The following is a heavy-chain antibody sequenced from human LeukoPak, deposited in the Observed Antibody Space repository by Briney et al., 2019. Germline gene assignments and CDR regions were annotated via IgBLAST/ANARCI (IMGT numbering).Heavy chain of an antibody. V-gene: IGHV3-30*18. CDR3: AKGRYCSGGSCYSIGNWFDP. D-gene: IGHD2-15*01. J-gene: IGHJ5*02. CDR1: GFTFSSYG. Sequence: GGSLRLSCAASGFTFSSYGMHWVRQAPGKGLEWVAVISYDGSNKYYADSVKGRFTISRDNSKNTLYLQMNSLRAEDTAVYYCAKGRYCSGGSCYSIGNWFDPWGQGTLVTVSS. CDR2: ISYDGSNK.